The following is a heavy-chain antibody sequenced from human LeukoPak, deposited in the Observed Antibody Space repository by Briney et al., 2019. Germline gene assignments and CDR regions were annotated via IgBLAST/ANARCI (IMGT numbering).Heavy chain of an antibody. D-gene: IGHD3-10*02. CDR1: AFDFSKYG. V-gene: IGHV3-30*02. CDR2: IRSDGCTE. J-gene: IGHJ6*04. CDR3: AELGITMIGGV. Sequence: GGSLRLSCVASAFDFSKYGIYWVRQAPGKGLQWVTFIRSDGCTEYYADSVKGRFTISRDNSNSTLFLQMNNLSAGDTAVYYCAELGITMIGGVWGKGTTVTISS.